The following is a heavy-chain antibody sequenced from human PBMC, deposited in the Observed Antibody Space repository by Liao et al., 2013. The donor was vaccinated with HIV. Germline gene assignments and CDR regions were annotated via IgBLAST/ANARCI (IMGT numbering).Heavy chain of an antibody. D-gene: IGHD3-22*01. CDR1: GGSISSGSYY. CDR2: IYTSGST. J-gene: IGHJ1*01. CDR3: ARERGFYYDSSGYSGNFQH. Sequence: QLHLQESGPGLVKPSETLSLNCTVSGGSISSGSYYWSWIRQPAGKGLEWIGRIYTSGSTNYNPSLKSRVTISVDTSKNQFSLKLSSVTAADTAVYYCARERGFYYDSSGYSGNFQHWGQGTLVTVSS. V-gene: IGHV4-61*02.